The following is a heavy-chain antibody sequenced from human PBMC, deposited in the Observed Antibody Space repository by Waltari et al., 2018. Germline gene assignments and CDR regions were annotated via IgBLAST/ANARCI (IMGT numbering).Heavy chain of an antibody. J-gene: IGHJ4*02. Sequence: QVQLQQWGAGLLKPSETLSLTCAVYGGSFSGYYWSWIRQPPGKGLEWLGEINHSGSTNYNPSLKSRVTISVDTSKNQFSLKLSSVTAADTAVYYCARGENYDYVWGSYRTLPSYYFDYWGQGTLVTVSS. CDR2: INHSGST. CDR3: ARGENYDYVWGSYRTLPSYYFDY. V-gene: IGHV4-34*01. CDR1: GGSFSGYY. D-gene: IGHD3-16*02.